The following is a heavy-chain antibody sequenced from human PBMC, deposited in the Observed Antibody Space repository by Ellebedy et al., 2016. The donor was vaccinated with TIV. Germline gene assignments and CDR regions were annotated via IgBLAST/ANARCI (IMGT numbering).Heavy chain of an antibody. CDR1: GISVRSYA. D-gene: IGHD1-7*01. V-gene: IGHV3-23*01. CDR3: AKLPVAYNWNYADDQ. CDR2: IGSSGGTT. Sequence: GESLKISCAASGISVRSYAMSWVRQAPGKGLEWVSAIGSSGGTTYYRESVKGRFTIARDTSRNTLYLQMSSLRAEDTAVYYCAKLPVAYNWNYADDQWGQGTLVTVSS. J-gene: IGHJ5*02.